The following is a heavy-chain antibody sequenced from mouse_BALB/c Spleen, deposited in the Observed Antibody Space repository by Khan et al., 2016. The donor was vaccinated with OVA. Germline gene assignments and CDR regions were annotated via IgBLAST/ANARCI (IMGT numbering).Heavy chain of an antibody. CDR3: WIVL. CDR2: IRLKSDDYVT. J-gene: IGHJ2*01. D-gene: IGHD2-12*01. Sequence: EVKLEVSGGGLVQPGGSMKLSCVASGFTFSNYWMNWVRQSPEKGLEWVAEIRLKSDDYVTHYAESVEGRITISRDDSKSGVYMQMNNLGAEDTGIYYCWIVLWGQGTTLTVSS. V-gene: IGHV6-6*02. CDR1: GFTFSNYW.